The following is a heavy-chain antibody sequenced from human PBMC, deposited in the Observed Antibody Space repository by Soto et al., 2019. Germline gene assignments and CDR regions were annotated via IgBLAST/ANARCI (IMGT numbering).Heavy chain of an antibody. Sequence: QVQLQQWGAGLLKPSETLSLTCAVYGGSFSGYYWSWIRQPPGKGLEWIGEINHSGSTNYNPSLTSRVTISVDTSKNQFSLKLSSVTAADTAVYYCARKSRITMVRGVIDYWGQGTLVTVSS. D-gene: IGHD3-10*01. CDR2: INHSGST. CDR3: ARKSRITMVRGVIDY. J-gene: IGHJ4*02. V-gene: IGHV4-34*01. CDR1: GGSFSGYY.